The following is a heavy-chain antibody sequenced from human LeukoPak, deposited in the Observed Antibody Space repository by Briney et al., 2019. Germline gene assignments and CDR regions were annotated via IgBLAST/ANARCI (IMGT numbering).Heavy chain of an antibody. CDR3: ARIHVDTSLAPVDY. D-gene: IGHD5-18*01. Sequence: GGSLRLSCVASRFMFSSYSMNWVRQAPGKGLEWISHINSRGTTVYYADSVRGRFTISRDNAKNSLYLQMNSLRAEDTAAYYCARIHVDTSLAPVDYWGQGTLVAVSS. CDR2: INSRGTTV. CDR1: RFMFSSYS. J-gene: IGHJ4*02. V-gene: IGHV3-48*01.